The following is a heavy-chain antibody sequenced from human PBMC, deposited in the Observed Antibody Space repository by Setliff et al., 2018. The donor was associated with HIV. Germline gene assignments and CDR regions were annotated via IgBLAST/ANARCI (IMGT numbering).Heavy chain of an antibody. Sequence: KPSETLSLTCTVSGGSISSSSYYWGWIRQHPGMGLEWIGYIYYSGSTYFNPSLKSRVTISVDTSKNHFSLKLNSVTAADTAVYYCARLRMQLWPQIYYYYMDVWGTGTTVTVSS. CDR2: IYYSGST. CDR1: GGSISSSSYY. CDR3: ARLRMQLWPQIYYYYMDV. J-gene: IGHJ6*03. V-gene: IGHV4-31*03. D-gene: IGHD5-18*01.